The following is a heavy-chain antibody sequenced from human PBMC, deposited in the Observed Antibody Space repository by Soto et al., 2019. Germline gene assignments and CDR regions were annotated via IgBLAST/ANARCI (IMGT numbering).Heavy chain of an antibody. CDR1: GFTFSSYW. Sequence: GGALRLSCAASGFTFSSYWMSWVRQAPGKGLEWVANIKQDGSEKYYADSVKGRFTISRDKSKNRLHLQMNSLRAEDTAVYYCAKDRRPHEYCSGGSCYNGFAYWGQVTLVTVSS. D-gene: IGHD2-15*01. CDR3: AKDRRPHEYCSGGSCYNGFAY. CDR2: IKQDGSEK. J-gene: IGHJ4*02. V-gene: IGHV3-7*04.